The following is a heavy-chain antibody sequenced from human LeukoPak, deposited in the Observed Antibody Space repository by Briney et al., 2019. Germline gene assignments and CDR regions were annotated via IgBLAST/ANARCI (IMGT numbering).Heavy chain of an antibody. CDR3: AKDPLRYYDSSGYRNWFDP. Sequence: PGGSLRLSCAASGFTFSSYAMSWVRQAPGKGLEWVSAFSGSGGSRYYADSVKGRFTISRDNSKNTLYLQMNSLRAEDTAVYYCAKDPLRYYDSSGYRNWFDPWGQGTLVTVSS. CDR2: FSGSGGSR. J-gene: IGHJ5*02. CDR1: GFTFSSYA. D-gene: IGHD3-22*01. V-gene: IGHV3-23*01.